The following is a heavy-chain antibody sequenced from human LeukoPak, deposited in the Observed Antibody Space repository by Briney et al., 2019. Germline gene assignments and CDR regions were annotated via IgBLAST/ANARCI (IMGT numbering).Heavy chain of an antibody. Sequence: GASVKVSCKASGYTFTGYYMHWVRQAPGQGLEWMGWINPNSGGTNYAQKFQGRVTMTRDTSISTAYMELSRLRSDDTAVYYCARLAMAGKQYLRYWGQGTLVTVSS. J-gene: IGHJ4*02. V-gene: IGHV1-2*02. CDR3: ARLAMAGKQYLRY. D-gene: IGHD6-19*01. CDR2: INPNSGGT. CDR1: GYTFTGYY.